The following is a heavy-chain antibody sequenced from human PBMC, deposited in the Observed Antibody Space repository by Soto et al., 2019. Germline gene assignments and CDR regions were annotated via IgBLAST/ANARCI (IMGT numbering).Heavy chain of an antibody. V-gene: IGHV1-69*02. CDR2: IIPILGIA. CDR3: ARGRDTMFGVVINPYYYYMDV. J-gene: IGHJ6*03. CDR1: GGTFSSYT. Sequence: ASVKVSCKASGGTFSSYTISWVRQAPGQGLEWMGRIIPILGIANYAQKFQGRVTITADKSTSTAYMELSSLRSEDTAVYYCARGRDTMFGVVINPYYYYMDVWGKGTTVTVSS. D-gene: IGHD3-3*01.